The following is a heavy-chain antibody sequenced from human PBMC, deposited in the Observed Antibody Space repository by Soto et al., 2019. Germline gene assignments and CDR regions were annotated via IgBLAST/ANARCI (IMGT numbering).Heavy chain of an antibody. CDR2: IIPIFGTA. CDR1: GGTFSSYA. J-gene: IGHJ2*01. Sequence: QVQLVQSGAEVKKPGSSVKVSCKASGGTFSSYAISWVRQAPGQGLERMGGIIPIFGTANYAQKFQGRVTITADESTSTAYMELSSLRSEDTAVYYCARDLSDGYNPYWYFDLWGRGTLVTVSS. V-gene: IGHV1-69*01. D-gene: IGHD2-21*01. CDR3: ARDLSDGYNPYWYFDL.